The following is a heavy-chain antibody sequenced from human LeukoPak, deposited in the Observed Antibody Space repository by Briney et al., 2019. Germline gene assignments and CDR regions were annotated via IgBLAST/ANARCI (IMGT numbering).Heavy chain of an antibody. D-gene: IGHD4-23*01. CDR3: ARASYGGNPGDAFDI. CDR1: GYTFTSYD. V-gene: IGHV1-8*01. Sequence: APVKVSCKASGYTFTSYDINWVRQATGQGLEWMGWMNPNGGNTGYAQKFQGRVTMTRNTSISTAYMELSSLRSEDTAVYYCARASYGGNPGDAFDIWGQGTMVTVSS. CDR2: MNPNGGNT. J-gene: IGHJ3*02.